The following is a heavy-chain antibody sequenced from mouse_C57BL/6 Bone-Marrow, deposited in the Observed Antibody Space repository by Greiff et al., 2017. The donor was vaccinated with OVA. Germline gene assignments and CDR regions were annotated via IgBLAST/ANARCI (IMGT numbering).Heavy chain of an antibody. CDR1: GYTFTSYW. CDR3: ARLHNWDDY. CDR2: IYPSDSET. Sequence: VQLQQPGAELVRPGSSVKLSCKASGYTFTSYWMAWVKQRPGQGLEWIGNIYPSDSETHYNQKFKDKATLTVDKSSSTAYMQLSSLTSEDSAVYYCARLHNWDDYWGQGTTLTVSS. J-gene: IGHJ2*01. V-gene: IGHV1-61*01. D-gene: IGHD4-1*02.